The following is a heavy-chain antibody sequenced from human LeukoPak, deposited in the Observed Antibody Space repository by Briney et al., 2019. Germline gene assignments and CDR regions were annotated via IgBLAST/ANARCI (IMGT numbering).Heavy chain of an antibody. V-gene: IGHV3-53*01. CDR3: ARLPRGDY. CDR1: GFTFDDYV. CDR2: IYSDGRT. D-gene: IGHD3-16*01. Sequence: PGESLRLSCAASGFTFDDYVLHWVRQAPGKGLEWVSVIYSDGRTYYTDSLKGRFTISRDSSKNTVYLQMNSLRVEDTAVYYCARLPRGDYWGQGTLVTVSS. J-gene: IGHJ4*02.